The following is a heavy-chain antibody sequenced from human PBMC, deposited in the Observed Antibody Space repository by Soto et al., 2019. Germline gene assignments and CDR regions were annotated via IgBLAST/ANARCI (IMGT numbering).Heavy chain of an antibody. Sequence: GGSLRLSSAASGFPFSSYWMSWVRQAPGKGLEWVANIKQDGSEKYYVDSVKGRFTISRDNAKNTLYLQMNSLRAEDTAVYYCAKMSIPVYCSGGSCPLLYEISPFDYWGQGTLVTVSS. CDR2: IKQDGSEK. D-gene: IGHD2-15*01. J-gene: IGHJ4*02. V-gene: IGHV3-7*03. CDR1: GFPFSSYW. CDR3: AKMSIPVYCSGGSCPLLYEISPFDY.